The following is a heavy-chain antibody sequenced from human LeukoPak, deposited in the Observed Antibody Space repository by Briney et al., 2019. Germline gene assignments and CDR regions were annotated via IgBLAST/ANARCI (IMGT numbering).Heavy chain of an antibody. J-gene: IGHJ5*02. V-gene: IGHV3-23*01. CDR1: GFTFSSYS. Sequence: GSLRLSCAASGFTFSSYSMNWVRQAPGKGLEWVSAISGSGGSTYYADSVKGRFTISRDNSKNTLYLQMNSLRAEDTAVYYCAKDAEILTGYSNWFDPWGQGTLVTVSS. CDR2: ISGSGGST. D-gene: IGHD3-9*01. CDR3: AKDAEILTGYSNWFDP.